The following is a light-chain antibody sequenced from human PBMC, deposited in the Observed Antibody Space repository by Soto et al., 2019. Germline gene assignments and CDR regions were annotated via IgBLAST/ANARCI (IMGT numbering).Light chain of an antibody. CDR1: SSDVGGYNY. J-gene: IGLJ2*01. CDR3: SSYTGSNNLVV. CDR2: EVS. V-gene: IGLV2-8*01. Sequence: QSALTQPPSASGSPGQSVTISCAGTSSDVGGYNYVSWYQQHPGKAPKLMIYEVSARPSGVPDRFSGSKSGNTTSLTVSGLQGEDEADYYCSSYTGSNNLVVFGGGTKVTVL.